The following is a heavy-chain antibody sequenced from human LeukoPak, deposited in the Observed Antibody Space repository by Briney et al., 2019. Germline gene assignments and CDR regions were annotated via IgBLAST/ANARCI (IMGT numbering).Heavy chain of an antibody. CDR3: AIRYYYDTSGDYIY. D-gene: IGHD3-22*01. J-gene: IGHJ4*02. Sequence: SVTVALTCAVSGGSISSDNWWRWVRQPPGKGLEWIGESFHRGRTNYNPSLKSRVTISVDKAKNQFSLTLRYLTAADTAVYYCAIRYYYDTSGDYIYWGQGTLVNVSS. V-gene: IGHV4-4*02. CDR1: GGSISSDNW. CDR2: SFHRGRT.